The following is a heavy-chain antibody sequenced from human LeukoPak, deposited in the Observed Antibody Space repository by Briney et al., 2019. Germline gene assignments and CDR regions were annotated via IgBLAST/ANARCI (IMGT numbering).Heavy chain of an antibody. V-gene: IGHV3-72*01. J-gene: IGHJ4*02. CDR1: GFTFSDHF. D-gene: IGHD6-19*01. Sequence: GGSLRLSCAVSGFTFSDHFLDWVRQAPGKGLDWVGRSRNKAKSYTTEYAASVKGRFTISRDDSKNSLSLQMNSLKTEDTAVYYCVRVGSVAGSDYLDYWGQGTLVTVSS. CDR2: SRNKAKSYTT. CDR3: VRVGSVAGSDYLDY.